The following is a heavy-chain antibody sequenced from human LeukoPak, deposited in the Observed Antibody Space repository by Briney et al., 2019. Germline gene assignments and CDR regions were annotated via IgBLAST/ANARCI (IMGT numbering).Heavy chain of an antibody. CDR3: ARVTLLWFGTFDP. J-gene: IGHJ5*02. V-gene: IGHV1-2*02. CDR1: GYTFTGYY. D-gene: IGHD3-10*01. CDR2: INPNSGGT. Sequence: ASVKVSCMASGYTFTGYYMHWVRQAPGQGLEWMGWINPNSGGTNYAQKFQGRVTMTRDTSISTAYMELSRLRSDDTAVYYCARVTLLWFGTFDPWGQGTLVTVSS.